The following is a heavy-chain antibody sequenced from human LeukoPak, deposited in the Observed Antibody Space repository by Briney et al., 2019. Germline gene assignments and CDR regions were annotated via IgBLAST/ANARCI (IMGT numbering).Heavy chain of an antibody. V-gene: IGHV3-33*01. J-gene: IGHJ4*02. CDR3: VIEGGSDYLFDS. CDR1: GFRFNTYG. D-gene: IGHD4-17*01. CDR2: IWFDGSQQ. Sequence: GRSQRLSCEASGFRFNTYGMHWVRQAPGKGLAWVAVIWFDGSQQYYADSVKGRFAISRDNSKNMVFLQMNSLRVEDTGIYYCVIEGGSDYLFDSWGQGTLVTVSS.